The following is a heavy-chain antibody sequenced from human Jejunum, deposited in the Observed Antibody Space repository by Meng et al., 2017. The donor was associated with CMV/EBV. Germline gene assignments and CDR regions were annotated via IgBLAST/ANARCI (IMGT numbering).Heavy chain of an antibody. J-gene: IGHJ4*02. CDR3: ARETAWAKWKYGVVDY. CDR1: ISSADYY. Sequence: ISSADYYWSWIRQPPGKGLEWIGYIFYSGSTFSSSSLRGRVTMSIDTSKNQFSLRLSSMTAADTAVYYCARETAWAKWKYGVVDYWGQGTLVTVSS. D-gene: IGHD1-20*01. CDR2: IFYSGST. V-gene: IGHV4-30-4*08.